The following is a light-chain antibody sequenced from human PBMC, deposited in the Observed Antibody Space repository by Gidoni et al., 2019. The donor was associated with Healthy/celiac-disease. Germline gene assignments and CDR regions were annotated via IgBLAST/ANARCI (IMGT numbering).Light chain of an antibody. CDR3: QQYGSPTSS. J-gene: IGKJ2*04. V-gene: IGKV3-20*01. Sequence: EIVLTQSPGTLSLSPGERATLSCRASQSVSSSYLAWYQQKPGQAPRLLIYGASSRATGIPDRFSGSGSGTDFTLTISRLEPEDFAVYYCQQYGSPTSSFXQXTKLEIK. CDR2: GAS. CDR1: QSVSSSY.